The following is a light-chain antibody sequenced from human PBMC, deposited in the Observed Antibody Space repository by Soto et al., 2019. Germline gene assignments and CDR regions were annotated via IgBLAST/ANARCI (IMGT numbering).Light chain of an antibody. Sequence: EIVLTQSPGTLSLSPGERATLSCRASQSVSSSYLAWYQQKPGQAPRLLIYGASSRATCIPDRFNGSGSGTHFILTISRREPEDFAVYYCQQYGSSPLYTFGQGTKLEIK. V-gene: IGKV3-20*01. CDR1: QSVSSSY. CDR3: QQYGSSPLYT. J-gene: IGKJ2*01. CDR2: GAS.